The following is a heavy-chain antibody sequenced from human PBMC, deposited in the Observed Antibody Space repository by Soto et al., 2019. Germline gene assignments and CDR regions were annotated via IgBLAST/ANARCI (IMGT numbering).Heavy chain of an antibody. J-gene: IGHJ4*02. CDR3: AKAGSGWPCFDY. CDR2: ISGSGGST. V-gene: IGHV3-23*01. CDR1: GFTFSSYA. Sequence: GGFLRLSCAASGFTFSSYAMGWVRQAPGKGLEWVSAISGSGGSTYYADSVKGRFTISRDNSKNTLYLQVNSLRAEDTAVYYCAKAGSGWPCFDYWGQGTLVTVSS. D-gene: IGHD6-19*01.